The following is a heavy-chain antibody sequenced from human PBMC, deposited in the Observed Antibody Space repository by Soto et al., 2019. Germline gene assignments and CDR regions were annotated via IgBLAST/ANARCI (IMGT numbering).Heavy chain of an antibody. CDR3: ATDARGPDY. J-gene: IGHJ4*02. Sequence: GGSLRLSCATSGAGPSNYGMSWVRQGPGKGLEWVSGISASGDRTYYADPVKGRFTISGDNSKRTLYLQRNSLRAVDTAIYYCATDARGPDYWGKGTQVTVSS. V-gene: IGHV3-23*01. CDR1: GAGPSNYG. CDR2: ISASGDRT.